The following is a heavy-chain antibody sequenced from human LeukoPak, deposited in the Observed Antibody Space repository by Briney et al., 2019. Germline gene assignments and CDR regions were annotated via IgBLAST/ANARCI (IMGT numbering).Heavy chain of an antibody. Sequence: GGSLRLSCAASGFTFSSYGMHWVRQAPGKGLEWVAVISYDGSNKYYADSVKGRFPISRDNSKNTLYLQMNSLRAEDTAVYYCAKESDDYGDFVYWGQGTLVTVSS. D-gene: IGHD4-17*01. J-gene: IGHJ4*02. CDR1: GFTFSSYG. CDR3: AKESDDYGDFVY. CDR2: ISYDGSNK. V-gene: IGHV3-30*18.